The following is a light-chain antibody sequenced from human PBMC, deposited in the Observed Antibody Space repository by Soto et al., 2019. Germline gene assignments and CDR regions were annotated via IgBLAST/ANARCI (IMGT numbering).Light chain of an antibody. CDR2: GAS. CDR3: QQYKNWPL. Sequence: EIVMTQSPATLSLSPLERVTLSCRASQSVRSYLAWYQQKPGQPPRLLIYGASTRATGIPARFSGSGFGTEFTLTISSLQSEDFAVYYCQQYKNWPLFGQGTRLEIK. J-gene: IGKJ5*01. CDR1: QSVRSY. V-gene: IGKV3-15*01.